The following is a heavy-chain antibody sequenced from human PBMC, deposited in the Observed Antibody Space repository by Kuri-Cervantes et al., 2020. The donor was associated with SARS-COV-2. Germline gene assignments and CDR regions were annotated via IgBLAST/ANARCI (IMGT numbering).Heavy chain of an antibody. Sequence: GESLKISCAASGFSFSTYGIHWVRQAPGKGLQWVAVIWYDGSNKYYADPVKGRFTISREDSKNTVYLEMNSLRVDDTAVYYCARDQGADTDMVGFDYWGQGTPVTVSS. J-gene: IGHJ4*02. D-gene: IGHD5-18*01. CDR2: IWYDGSNK. CDR1: GFSFSTYG. CDR3: ARDQGADTDMVGFDY. V-gene: IGHV3-33*01.